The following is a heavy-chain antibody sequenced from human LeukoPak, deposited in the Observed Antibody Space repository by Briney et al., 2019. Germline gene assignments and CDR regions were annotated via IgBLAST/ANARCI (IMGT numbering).Heavy chain of an antibody. CDR1: GGSLNGHY. CDR3: AKNGQSGFSFDP. J-gene: IGHJ5*02. CDR2: GGDSGGT. Sequence: SETLSLTCAVYGGSLNGHYWSWIRQPPGKGLEWIGEGGDSGGTKFNPSLKSRVTISAETSKNQFSLKLYSVTAADTAVYYCAKNGQSGFSFDPWGQGTLVTVSS. V-gene: IGHV4-34*01. D-gene: IGHD2-8*01.